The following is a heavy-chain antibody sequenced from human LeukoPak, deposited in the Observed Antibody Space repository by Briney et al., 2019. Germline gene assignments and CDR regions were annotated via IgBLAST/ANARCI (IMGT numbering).Heavy chain of an antibody. V-gene: IGHV3-23*01. D-gene: IGHD3-10*01. CDR1: GFTFSSYA. Sequence: GGSLRLSCAASGFTFSSYAMSWVRQAPGKGLEWVSSISGSDGTTYYADSVKGRFTISRDNSKYTLSLQMNSLRDDDTAVYYCAKDSQHYYGSGLDYWGQGTLVTVSS. J-gene: IGHJ4*02. CDR3: AKDSQHYYGSGLDY. CDR2: ISGSDGTT.